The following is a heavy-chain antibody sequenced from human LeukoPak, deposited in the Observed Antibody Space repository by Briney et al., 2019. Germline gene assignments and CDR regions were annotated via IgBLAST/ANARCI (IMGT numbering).Heavy chain of an antibody. V-gene: IGHV1-46*01. CDR3: ARARGPYDSSGYYVPDFDY. CDR1: GYTFTSYY. Sequence: GASVKVSCKASGYTFTSYYMHWVRQAPGQGLEWMGIINPSGGSTSYAQKFQGRVTMTRDTSTSTVYMELSSLRSEGTAVYYCARARGPYDSSGYYVPDFDYWGQGTLVTVSS. CDR2: INPSGGST. D-gene: IGHD3-22*01. J-gene: IGHJ4*02.